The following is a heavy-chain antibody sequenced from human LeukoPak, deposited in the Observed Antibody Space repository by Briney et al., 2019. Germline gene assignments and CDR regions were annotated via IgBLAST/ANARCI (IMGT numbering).Heavy chain of an antibody. V-gene: IGHV3-48*03. Sequence: PGGSLRLSCAASGFTFSGYELSWVRQAPGKGLEWVSYISSSGSSIHYADSVKGRFTISRDNAKNSLYLQMNSLRAEDTAVYYCARTYYYDSGTYPAFDIWGQGTMVTFSS. CDR3: ARTYYYDSGTYPAFDI. J-gene: IGHJ3*02. CDR1: GFTFSGYE. D-gene: IGHD3-10*01. CDR2: ISSSGSSI.